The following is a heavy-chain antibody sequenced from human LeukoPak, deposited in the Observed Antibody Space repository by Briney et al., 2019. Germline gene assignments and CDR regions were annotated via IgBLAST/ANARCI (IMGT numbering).Heavy chain of an antibody. D-gene: IGHD6-19*01. Sequence: PGGSLRLSCAASGFTFSSYSMNWVRQAPGKWREWVSYIRSSGSTIYYADSVKGRFTISRDNAKNSLYLQMNSLRAEDTAVYYCARDQKPGYSSGWPYYYGMDVWGQGTTVTVSS. V-gene: IGHV3-48*04. CDR3: ARDQKPGYSSGWPYYYGMDV. CDR2: IRSSGSTI. J-gene: IGHJ6*02. CDR1: GFTFSSYS.